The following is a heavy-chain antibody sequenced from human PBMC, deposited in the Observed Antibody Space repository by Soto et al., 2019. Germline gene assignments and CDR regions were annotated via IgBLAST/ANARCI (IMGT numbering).Heavy chain of an antibody. V-gene: IGHV4-59*01. CDR1: GGSISNYY. CDR2: VYYSGNT. CDR3: ARHGWCSGGSCYSGKAFDP. Sequence: SETLSLTCTISGGSISNYYWTWIRQTPGKGLEWIGYVYYSGNTNYNPSLKSRVSISVDMSKNQFSLELSSVTAADTAMYYCARHGWCSGGSCYSGKAFDPWGQGTLVTVS. J-gene: IGHJ5*02. D-gene: IGHD2-15*01.